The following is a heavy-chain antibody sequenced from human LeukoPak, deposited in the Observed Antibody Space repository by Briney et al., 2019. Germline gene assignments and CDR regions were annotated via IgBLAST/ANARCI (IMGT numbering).Heavy chain of an antibody. Sequence: SETLSLTCTVSGGSINIYYWSWIRQPAGKGLEWIGRIYASGSTNYNPSLKSRVTMSVDTSKNQFSLKLSSVTAADTAVYYCARGPLTVTRGFDPWGQGTLVTVSS. V-gene: IGHV4-4*07. CDR3: ARGPLTVTRGFDP. J-gene: IGHJ5*02. CDR1: GGSINIYY. CDR2: IYASGST. D-gene: IGHD4-17*01.